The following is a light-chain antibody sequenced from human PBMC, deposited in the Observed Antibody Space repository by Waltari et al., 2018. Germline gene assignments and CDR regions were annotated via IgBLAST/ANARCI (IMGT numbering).Light chain of an antibody. CDR2: DAS. CDR3: QQRSNWPQFT. J-gene: IGKJ3*01. CDR1: QSVSSY. V-gene: IGKV3-11*01. Sequence: ELVLTQSPATLSLSPGGRATLSCRASQSVSSYLAWYQQKPGQAPRLLIYDASNRATGIPARFSGSGSGTDFTLTISSLEPEDFAVYYCQQRSNWPQFTFGPGTKVDIK.